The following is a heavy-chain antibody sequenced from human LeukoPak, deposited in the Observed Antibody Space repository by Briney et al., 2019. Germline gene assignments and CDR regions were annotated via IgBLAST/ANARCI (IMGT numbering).Heavy chain of an antibody. CDR1: GFTFSSYA. D-gene: IGHD2-15*01. CDR2: ISGSGGST. Sequence: HPGGSLRLSCAASGFTFSSYAMSWVRQAPGKGLEWVSAISGSGGSTYYADSVKGRFTISRDNSKNTLYLQMNSLRAEDTAVYYCANLLPDSYCSGGSCYSWGQGTLVTVSS. V-gene: IGHV3-23*01. J-gene: IGHJ4*02. CDR3: ANLLPDSYCSGGSCYS.